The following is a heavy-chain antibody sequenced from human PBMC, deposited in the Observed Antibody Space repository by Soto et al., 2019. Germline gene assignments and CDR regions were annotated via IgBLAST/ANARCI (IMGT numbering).Heavy chain of an antibody. Sequence: EVQLVESGGGLGQPGGSLRLSCVVSGFTFSTSSMNWVRQAPGKGLEWVSYISSSSNTIYADSVKGRFTISRDNAKNSLYLQMNSLRDEDTAVYYCARVIWSGYLTSDYWGRGTLVTVSS. D-gene: IGHD3-3*01. J-gene: IGHJ4*02. CDR2: ISSSSNTI. CDR1: GFTFSTSS. V-gene: IGHV3-48*02. CDR3: ARVIWSGYLTSDY.